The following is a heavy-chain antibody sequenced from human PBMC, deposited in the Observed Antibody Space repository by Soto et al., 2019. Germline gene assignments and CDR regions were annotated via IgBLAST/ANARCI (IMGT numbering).Heavy chain of an antibody. Sequence: QLQLQESGPGLVKPSETLSLTCTVSGGSISSSSYYWGWIRQPPGQGLEWIGSIYYSGSTYYNPSLKSRVTISVDTSKNQFSLKLSSVTAADTAVYYCARHGSGSYYASHYYYGMDVWGQGTTVTVSS. CDR2: IYYSGST. CDR3: ARHGSGSYYASHYYYGMDV. J-gene: IGHJ6*02. V-gene: IGHV4-39*01. CDR1: GGSISSSSYY. D-gene: IGHD1-26*01.